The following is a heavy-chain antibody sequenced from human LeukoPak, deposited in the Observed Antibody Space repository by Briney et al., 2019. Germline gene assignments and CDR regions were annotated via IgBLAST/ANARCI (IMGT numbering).Heavy chain of an antibody. CDR3: ARDSTPHYDFWSGYYTDYFDY. Sequence: ATPGITFDKSWMNWVRQAPGKGLEWVAAINPDGSGAGYVDSVRGRFTISRDNTENSLYLQMNSLRAEDTAVYYCARDSTPHYDFWSGYYTDYFDYWGQGTLVTVSS. CDR2: INPDGSGA. J-gene: IGHJ4*02. CDR1: GITFDKSW. D-gene: IGHD3-3*01. V-gene: IGHV3-7*03.